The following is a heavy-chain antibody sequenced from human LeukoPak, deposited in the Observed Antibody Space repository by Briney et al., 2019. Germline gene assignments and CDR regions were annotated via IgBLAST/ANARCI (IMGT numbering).Heavy chain of an antibody. J-gene: IGHJ3*02. CDR1: GFTFSSYA. D-gene: IGHD3-22*01. CDR2: ISGSGGST. CDR3: AKARDSSGYQGAFDI. V-gene: IGHV3-23*01. Sequence: GGSLRLSCAASGFTFSSYAMSWVRQAPGKGLEWVSAISGSGGSTYYADSVKGRFTISRDNSKNTLYLRMNSLRAEDTAVYYCAKARDSSGYQGAFDIWGQGTMVTVSS.